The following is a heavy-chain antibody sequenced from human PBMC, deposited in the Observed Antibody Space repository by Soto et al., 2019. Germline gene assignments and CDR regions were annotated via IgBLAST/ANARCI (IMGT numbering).Heavy chain of an antibody. CDR2: IWYDGSNK. D-gene: IGHD1-7*01. CDR1: GFTFSSYG. J-gene: IGHJ4*02. V-gene: IGHV3-33*01. Sequence: QVQLVESGGGVVQPGRSLRLSCAASGFTFSSYGMHWVRQAPGKGLEWVAVIWYDGSNKYYADSVKGRFTISRDNSKNTLYLQMNSLRAEDTAVYYCARDKERWNFDFTSPFDYWGQGTLVTVSS. CDR3: ARDKERWNFDFTSPFDY.